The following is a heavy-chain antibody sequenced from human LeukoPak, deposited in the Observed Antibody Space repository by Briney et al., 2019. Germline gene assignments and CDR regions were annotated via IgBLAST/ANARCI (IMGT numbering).Heavy chain of an antibody. CDR2: IYSSGTT. D-gene: IGHD4-17*01. V-gene: IGHV3-53*01. J-gene: IGHJ4*02. Sequence: PGGSLRLSCGASGFTVSRNYMTWVRQAPGKGLEWVSVIYSSGTTYYADSVKGRFTISRDNSKNTLYLQMNSLRAEDTAVYYCARMTSVTPGPFDYWGQGTLVTVSS. CDR1: GFTVSRNY. CDR3: ARMTSVTPGPFDY.